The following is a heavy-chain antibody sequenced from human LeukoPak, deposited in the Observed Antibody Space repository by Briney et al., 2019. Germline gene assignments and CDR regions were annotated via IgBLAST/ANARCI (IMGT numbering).Heavy chain of an antibody. CDR1: GYTFTTYG. Sequence: GASVKVSCKASGYTFTTYGINWVRQAPGQGLEWMGWISVYNGNTNYAENLQDRVTVTTGTSTSTAYMELRSLRSDDTAVYYCARGCFRLEYQLRGRDGSWRRIIWFDPWGQGTLVTVSS. J-gene: IGHJ5*02. D-gene: IGHD2-2*01. V-gene: IGHV1-18*01. CDR2: ISVYNGNT. CDR3: ARGCFRLEYQLRGRDGSWRRIIWFDP.